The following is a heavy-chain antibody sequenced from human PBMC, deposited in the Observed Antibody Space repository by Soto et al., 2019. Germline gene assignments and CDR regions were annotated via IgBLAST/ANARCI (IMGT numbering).Heavy chain of an antibody. D-gene: IGHD1-26*01. J-gene: IGHJ6*02. Sequence: ASVKVSCKASGYTFTSYGISWVRQAPGQGLEWMGWISAYNGNTNYAQKLQGRVTMTTDTSTSTAYMELRSLRSDDTAVYYCARVSGEYTHIVSGMEVWGQGTTVTVSS. CDR3: ARVSGEYTHIVSGMEV. V-gene: IGHV1-18*01. CDR1: GYTFTSYG. CDR2: ISAYNGNT.